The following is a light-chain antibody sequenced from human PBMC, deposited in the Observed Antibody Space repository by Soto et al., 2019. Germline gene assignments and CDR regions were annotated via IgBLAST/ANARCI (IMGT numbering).Light chain of an antibody. Sequence: QSALTQPASVYGSPGQSITISCTGNSSDVGGNKYASWYQQYPGKAPKLMICGVSNRPSGVSNRFSGSKSGNTASLIISGLQAEDEADYYRRAFTGTTYVFGTGTKVTV. CDR3: RAFTGTTYV. V-gene: IGLV2-14*01. CDR2: GVS. J-gene: IGLJ1*01. CDR1: SSDVGGNKY.